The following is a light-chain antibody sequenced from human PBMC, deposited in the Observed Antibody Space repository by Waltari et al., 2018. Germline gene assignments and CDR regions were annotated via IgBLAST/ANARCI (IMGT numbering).Light chain of an antibody. CDR2: EVS. Sequence: QSALTQPPSASGSPGQSVTISCTGTSSDVGGHNYVSWYQQHPGKAPKLMIYEVSKRPSGVPDRFSGSKSGNTASLTVSGLQAEDEAEYYCSSYAGSNNLVFGTGTRVTVL. J-gene: IGLJ1*01. V-gene: IGLV2-8*01. CDR3: SSYAGSNNLV. CDR1: SSDVGGHNY.